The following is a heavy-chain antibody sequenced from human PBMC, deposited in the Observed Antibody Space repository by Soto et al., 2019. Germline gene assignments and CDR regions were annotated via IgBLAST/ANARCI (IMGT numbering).Heavy chain of an antibody. V-gene: IGHV4-30-4*01. CDR1: GDSISNLDYF. CDR3: ARGRYCLTGRCFPNWFDS. CDR2: IYKSATT. Sequence: SETLSLTCSVSGDSISNLDYFWAWIRQPPGQALECIGYIYKSATTYYNPSFESRVAISVDTSKSQFSLNVTSVTTADTAVYFCARGRYCLTGRCFPNWFDSWGQGALVTVSS. D-gene: IGHD7-27*01. J-gene: IGHJ5*01.